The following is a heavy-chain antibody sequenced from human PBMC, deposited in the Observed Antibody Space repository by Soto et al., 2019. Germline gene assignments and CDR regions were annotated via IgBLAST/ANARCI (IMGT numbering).Heavy chain of an antibody. CDR2: IYYSGST. CDR1: GGSISSGGYY. Sequence: QVQLQESGPGLVKPSQTLSLTCTVSGGSISSGGYYWSWIRQHPGKGLEWIGYIYYSGSTYYNPSLKSRVTISGDTSKNQFSLKLSSVTAADTAVYYCARNGRLSPHFDYWGQGTLVTVSS. J-gene: IGHJ4*02. D-gene: IGHD3-16*02. V-gene: IGHV4-31*03. CDR3: ARNGRLSPHFDY.